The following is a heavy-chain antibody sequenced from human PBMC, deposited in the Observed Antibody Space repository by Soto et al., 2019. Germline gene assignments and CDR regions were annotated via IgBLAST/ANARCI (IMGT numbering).Heavy chain of an antibody. D-gene: IGHD3-10*01. J-gene: IGHJ4*02. CDR1: GGSFSGYY. V-gene: IGHV4-34*01. CDR2: INHSGST. Sequence: PSETLSLTCAVYGGSFSGYYWSWIRQPPGKGLEWIGEINHSGSTNYNPSLKSRVTISVDTSKNQFSLKLSSVTAADTAVYYCARKSYYYGSGRVKMYYFDYWGQGTLVTVSS. CDR3: ARKSYYYGSGRVKMYYFDY.